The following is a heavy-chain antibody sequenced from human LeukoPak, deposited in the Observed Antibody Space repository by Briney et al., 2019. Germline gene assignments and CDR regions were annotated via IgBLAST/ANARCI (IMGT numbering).Heavy chain of an antibody. V-gene: IGHV3-15*01. J-gene: IGHJ3*02. Sequence: GGSLRLSCEASGFSFTNTWMSWVRQAPGKGLEWVGRVKSKADDGTTDYAAPVQGRFTISRDDSKNTLSLQMNSLKAEDTAVYYCATEGGSGSYYGDDAFDMWGQGTMVTVSS. CDR1: GFSFTNTW. CDR2: VKSKADDGTT. D-gene: IGHD3-10*01. CDR3: ATEGGSGSYYGDDAFDM.